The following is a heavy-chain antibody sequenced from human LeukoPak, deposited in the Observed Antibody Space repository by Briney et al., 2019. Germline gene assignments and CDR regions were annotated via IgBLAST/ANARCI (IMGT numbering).Heavy chain of an antibody. CDR3: ARGYSGYDGFDH. CDR2: ISYDGSNK. J-gene: IGHJ4*02. V-gene: IGHV3-30*04. Sequence: GRSLRLSCAASGFTFSSYAMHWVRQAPGKGLEWVAVISYDGSNKYYADSVKGRFTISRDNSKNTLYLQMNSLRAEDTAVYYCARGYSGYDGFDHWGQGTLVTVSS. CDR1: GFTFSSYA. D-gene: IGHD5-12*01.